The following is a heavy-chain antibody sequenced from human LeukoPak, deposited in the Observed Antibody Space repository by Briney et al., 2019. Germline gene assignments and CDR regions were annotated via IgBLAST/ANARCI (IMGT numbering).Heavy chain of an antibody. CDR3: TRDEAAATD. CDR2: IKQDGREK. V-gene: IGHV3-7*01. CDR1: GFTFSNYW. D-gene: IGHD6-13*01. Sequence: GGSLRLSCAGSGFTFSNYWMSWVRQAPGKGPEWVANIKQDGREKHYVGSVRGRFTISRDNAKSSLYLQMNGLRAEDTGLYYCTRDEAAATDWGQGTLVTVSS. J-gene: IGHJ4*02.